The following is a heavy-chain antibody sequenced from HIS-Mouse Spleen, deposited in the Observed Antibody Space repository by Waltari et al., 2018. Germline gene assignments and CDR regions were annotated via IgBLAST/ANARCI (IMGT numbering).Heavy chain of an antibody. CDR1: GFSLSTSGMC. CDR3: GRIAEGYTSGWYAFDY. V-gene: IGHV2-70*15. CDR2: IDWDDDK. Sequence: QVTLRESGPALVKPTQTLTLTCTFAGFSLSTSGMCVSWIRQPPGKALEWRARIDWDDDKYYSTSLKTRLTISRDTSKNQVVLTMTNMDPLDTAAYYCGRIAEGYTSGWYAFDYWGQGTLVTVSS. J-gene: IGHJ4*02. D-gene: IGHD6-19*01.